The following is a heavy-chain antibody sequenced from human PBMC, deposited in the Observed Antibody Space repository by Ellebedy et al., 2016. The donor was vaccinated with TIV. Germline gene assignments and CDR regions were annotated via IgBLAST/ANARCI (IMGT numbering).Heavy chain of an antibody. CDR1: EFSFSSYW. CDR2: LNQDGSVK. J-gene: IGHJ4*02. Sequence: GESLKISCAAYEFSFSSYWMNWVRQAPGKGLEWVANLNQDGSVKYYVDSVKGRFTISRDNAKNSLYLQMNSLRAEDMAVYYCASGFQWGQGTLVTVSS. CDR3: ASGFQ. D-gene: IGHD3-10*01. V-gene: IGHV3-7*01.